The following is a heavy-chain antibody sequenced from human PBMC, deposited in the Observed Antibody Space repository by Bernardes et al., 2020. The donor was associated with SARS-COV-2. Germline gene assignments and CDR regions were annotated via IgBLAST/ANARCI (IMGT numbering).Heavy chain of an antibody. J-gene: IGHJ6*02. D-gene: IGHD3-9*01. CDR1: GFTFSSYG. CDR3: AKDRRYYDIVTGYSITPYYYYYYGIDF. CDR2: ISYDGSNK. Sequence: GGSLRLSCAASGFTFSSYGMHWVRQAPGKGLEWVAVISYDGSNKYYADSVKGRFTISRDNSKNTLYLQMNSLRAEDTAVYYCAKDRRYYDIVTGYSITPYYYYYYGIDFWGQLTTVPV. V-gene: IGHV3-30*18.